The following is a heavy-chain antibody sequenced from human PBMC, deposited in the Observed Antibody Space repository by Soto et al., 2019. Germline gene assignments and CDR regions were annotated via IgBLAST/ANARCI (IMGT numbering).Heavy chain of an antibody. V-gene: IGHV4-34*01. D-gene: IGHD3-10*01. CDR1: GGSFSGYY. CDR2: INHSGST. Sequence: SETLSLTCAVYGGSFSGYYWRWIRQPPGKGLEWIGEINHSGSTNYNPSLKSRVTISVDTSKNQFSLKLSSVTAADTAVYYCARVSYYGSGSYYTLYSYYYYGMDVWGQGTTVTVSS. J-gene: IGHJ6*02. CDR3: ARVSYYGSGSYYTLYSYYYYGMDV.